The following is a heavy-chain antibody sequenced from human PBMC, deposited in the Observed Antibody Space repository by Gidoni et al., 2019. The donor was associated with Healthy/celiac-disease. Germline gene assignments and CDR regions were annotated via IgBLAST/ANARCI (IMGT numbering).Heavy chain of an antibody. CDR2: IYYSGST. V-gene: IGHV4-39*07. CDR1: GGSISSSSYY. Sequence: QLQLQESGPGLVKPSETLSLTCTVSGGSISSSSYYWGWIRQPPGKGLEWIGSIYYSGSTYYNPSLKSRVTISVDTSKNQFSLKLSSVPAADTAVYYCARSYSSGWYYFDYWGQGTLVTVSS. CDR3: ARSYSSGWYYFDY. D-gene: IGHD6-19*01. J-gene: IGHJ4*02.